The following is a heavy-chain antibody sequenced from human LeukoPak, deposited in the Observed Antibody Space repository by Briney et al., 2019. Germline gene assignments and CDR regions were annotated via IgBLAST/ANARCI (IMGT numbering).Heavy chain of an antibody. CDR1: GFTFDDYA. Sequence: PGGSLRLSCAASGFTFDDYAMHWVRQAPGKGLEWVSGISWNSGSIGYADSVKGRFTISRDNAKNSLYLQMNSLRAEDTALYYCAKGAGFDWLSQLAFDIWGQGTMVTVSS. CDR3: AKGAGFDWLSQLAFDI. D-gene: IGHD3-9*01. CDR2: ISWNSGSI. V-gene: IGHV3-9*01. J-gene: IGHJ3*02.